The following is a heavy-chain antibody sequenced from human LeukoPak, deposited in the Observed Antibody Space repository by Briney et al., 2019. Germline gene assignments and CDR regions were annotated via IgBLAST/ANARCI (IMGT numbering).Heavy chain of an antibody. V-gene: IGHV4-39*07. CDR2: IYYSGST. CDR1: GGSISSSSYY. CDR3: ARGGKDYYMDV. Sequence: SETLSLTCTVSGGSISSSSYYWGWIRQPPGKGLEWIGSIYYSGSTYYNPSLKSRVTISVDTSKNQFSLKLSSVTAADTAVYYCARGGKDYYMDVWGKGTTVTVSS. J-gene: IGHJ6*03. D-gene: IGHD1-26*01.